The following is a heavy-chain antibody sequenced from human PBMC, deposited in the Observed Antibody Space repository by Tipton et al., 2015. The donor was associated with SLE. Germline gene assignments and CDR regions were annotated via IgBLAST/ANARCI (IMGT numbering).Heavy chain of an antibody. D-gene: IGHD6-13*01. CDR2: IYPTGRT. CDR3: ARDGGEAAAGIFNWFDP. J-gene: IGHJ5*02. CDR1: GGSLSGYW. Sequence: TLSLTCTVYGGSLSGYWWSWIRQSPGKGLEWIGEIYPTGRTDYNPSLMSRVTISVDTSQNQFSLKLSSVTAADTAVYYCARDGGEAAAGIFNWFDPWGQGTLVTVSS. V-gene: IGHV4-34*01.